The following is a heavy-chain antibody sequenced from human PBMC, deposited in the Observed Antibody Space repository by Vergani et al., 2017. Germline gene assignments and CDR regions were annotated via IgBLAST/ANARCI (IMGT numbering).Heavy chain of an antibody. CDR1: GFTVSSNY. J-gene: IGHJ4*02. D-gene: IGHD5-12*01. CDR2: IYSGGST. V-gene: IGHV3-53*01. CDR3: ARVSSGYDSYYFDY. Sequence: EVQLVESGGGLIQPGGSLRLSCAASGFTVSSNYMSWVRQAPGKGLEWVSVIYSGGSTYYADSVKGRFTISRDNSKNTLYLQMNSLRAEDTAVYYCARVSSGYDSYYFDYWGQGTLVTVSS.